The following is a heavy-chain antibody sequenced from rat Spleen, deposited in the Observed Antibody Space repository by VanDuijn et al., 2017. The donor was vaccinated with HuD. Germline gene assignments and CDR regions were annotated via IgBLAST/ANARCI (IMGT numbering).Heavy chain of an antibody. CDR3: ASSTRYYFDGYYPDY. V-gene: IGHV2-13*01. Sequence: QVQLKESGPGRVQPSQTLSLTCTVSGFSLSRHGVIWVRQPPGKGLEWMGVIWGNGNTNYNSVLKSRLSISRDTSKSQVFLKMNSLQTEDTAMYFCASSTRYYFDGYYPDYWGQGVMVTVSS. CDR1: GFSLSRHG. CDR2: IWGNGNT. D-gene: IGHD1-12*03. J-gene: IGHJ2*01.